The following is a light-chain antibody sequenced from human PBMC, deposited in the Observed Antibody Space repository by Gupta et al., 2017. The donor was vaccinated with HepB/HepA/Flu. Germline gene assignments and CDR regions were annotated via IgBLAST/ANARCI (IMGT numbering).Light chain of an antibody. CDR3: QQDGTSLIT. Sequence: EIVLTQSPGTLSLSPGERATLSCRASQSINNNYLAWYQQKPGQAPRLLIYDASSRATGIPDRFSGSGSGTDFTLTISRLEPEDFAVYSCQQDGTSLITFGQGTRLEIK. V-gene: IGKV3-20*01. CDR2: DAS. CDR1: QSINNNY. J-gene: IGKJ5*01.